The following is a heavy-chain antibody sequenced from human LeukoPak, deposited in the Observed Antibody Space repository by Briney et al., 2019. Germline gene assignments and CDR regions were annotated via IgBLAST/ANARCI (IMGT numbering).Heavy chain of an antibody. CDR1: GGSISSSY. CDR2: IYYTGSI. Sequence: PSETLSLTCTVSGGSISSSYWSWIRQPPGKGLEWIGYIYYTGSITYNPSLKSRVTISVDTSKNQFSLKLTSVTAADTAVYYCAGKYYYDSSGYFYVDWWGQGTLVTVSS. J-gene: IGHJ4*02. V-gene: IGHV4-59*08. CDR3: AGKYYYDSSGYFYVDW. D-gene: IGHD3-22*01.